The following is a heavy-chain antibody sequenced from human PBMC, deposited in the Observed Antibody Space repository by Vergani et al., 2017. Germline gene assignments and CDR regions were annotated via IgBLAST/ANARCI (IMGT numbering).Heavy chain of an antibody. Sequence: QVHLVESGGGVVQPGRSLRLSCVVSGFTFSDYYMSWIRQAPGKGLEWVSYISSSGSTIYYADSVKGRFTISRDNAKNSLYLQMNSLRAEDTAVYYCARDLAQVVVVGYWGQGTLVTVSS. J-gene: IGHJ4*02. V-gene: IGHV3-11*01. CDR3: ARDLAQVVVVGY. D-gene: IGHD2-15*01. CDR2: ISSSGSTI. CDR1: GFTFSDYY.